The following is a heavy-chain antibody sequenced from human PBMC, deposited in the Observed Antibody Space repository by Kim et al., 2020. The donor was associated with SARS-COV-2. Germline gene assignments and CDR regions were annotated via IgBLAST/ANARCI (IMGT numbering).Heavy chain of an antibody. CDR1: GGSFSAYY. Sequence: SETLSLTCAVYGGSFSAYYWTWIRQTPGKGLEWIGEINHSGSTNYNPSLKSRVMISIDTSKNQFSLNLRSVTAADSAVYYCAKPGATRYNWFDPWGQGTLVTVSS. V-gene: IGHV4-34*01. CDR3: AKPGATRYNWFDP. J-gene: IGHJ5*02. D-gene: IGHD1-26*01. CDR2: INHSGST.